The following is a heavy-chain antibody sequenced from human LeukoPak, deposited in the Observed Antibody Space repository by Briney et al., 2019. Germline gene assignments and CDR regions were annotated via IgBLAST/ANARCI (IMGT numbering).Heavy chain of an antibody. J-gene: IGHJ4*02. CDR1: GYTFTSYD. V-gene: IGHV1-18*01. D-gene: IGHD5-24*01. Sequence: ASVKVSCKASGYTFTSYDIDWVRQATGQGLEWMGWISAYNGYTNYAQNLQGRVTMTTDTSASTVYLELRSLRSDDTAVYYCARADGDGYNYWFDYWGQGTLVTVSS. CDR2: ISAYNGYT. CDR3: ARADGDGYNYWFDY.